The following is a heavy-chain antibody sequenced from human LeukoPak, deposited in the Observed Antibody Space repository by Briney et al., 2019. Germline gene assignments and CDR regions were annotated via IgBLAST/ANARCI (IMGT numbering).Heavy chain of an antibody. D-gene: IGHD6-6*01. CDR2: IYPGDSDT. CDR3: ARRSGIAAPLFDY. V-gene: IGHV5-51*01. CDR1: GYRFTSYW. J-gene: IGHJ4*02. Sequence: GESLQISFKASGYRFTSYWIGWVRQMPGKGLEWMGIIYPGDSDTRYSPSFQGQVTISADKSIYTAYLQWSSLKASDTAMYYCARRSGIAAPLFDYWGQGTLVTVSS.